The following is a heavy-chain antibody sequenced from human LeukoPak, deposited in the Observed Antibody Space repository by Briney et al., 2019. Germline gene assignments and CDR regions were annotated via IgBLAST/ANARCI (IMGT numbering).Heavy chain of an antibody. J-gene: IGHJ5*02. CDR1: GYTFTSYD. CDR2: MNPNSGNT. D-gene: IGHD5-24*01. V-gene: IGHV1-8*01. CDR3: ARGISRWLFNWFDP. Sequence: ASVKVSCKASGYTFTSYDINWVRQATGQGLEWKGWMNPNSGNTGYAQKFQGRVTMTRNTSISTAYMELSSLRSEDTAVYYCARGISRWLFNWFDPWGQGTLVTVSS.